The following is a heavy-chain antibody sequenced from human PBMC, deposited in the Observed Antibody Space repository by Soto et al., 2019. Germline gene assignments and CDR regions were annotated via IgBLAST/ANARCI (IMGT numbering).Heavy chain of an antibody. D-gene: IGHD3-10*01. J-gene: IGHJ2*01. Sequence: PGGSLRLSCAASGFTFSSYAMSWVLQATGKGLEWVSAISGSGGSTSYADSVKGRFTISRDNSKNTLYLQMNSLRADDTAVYYCAKDRSGYGSGSPDWYFDLWGRGTLVTVSS. V-gene: IGHV3-23*01. CDR1: GFTFSSYA. CDR3: AKDRSGYGSGSPDWYFDL. CDR2: ISGSGGST.